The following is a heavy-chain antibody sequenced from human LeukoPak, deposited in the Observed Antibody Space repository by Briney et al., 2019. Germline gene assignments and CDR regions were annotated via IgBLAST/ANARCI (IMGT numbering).Heavy chain of an antibody. V-gene: IGHV3-30-3*01. CDR1: GFTFSSYA. CDR2: ISYDGSNK. D-gene: IGHD6-19*01. Sequence: GGSLRLSCAASGFTFSSYAMHWVRQAPGKGLEWVALISYDGSNKYYADSVKGRFTISRDNSKNTLYLQMNSLRAEDTAVYYCARGPSSAYNSGWYSDFDAFDIWGQRTMVTVSS. J-gene: IGHJ3*02. CDR3: ARGPSSAYNSGWYSDFDAFDI.